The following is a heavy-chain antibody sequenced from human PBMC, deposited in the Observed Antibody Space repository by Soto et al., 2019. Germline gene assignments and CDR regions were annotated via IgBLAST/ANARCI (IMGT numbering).Heavy chain of an antibody. CDR1: GGSITSDYSC. V-gene: IGHV4-30-4*01. J-gene: IGHJ4*02. CDR3: ARGPSGDKVHY. CDR2: IFDSGTT. Sequence: PSEPLSLTCTVSGGSITSDYSCWSWIRQPPGEGLEWIGHIFDSGTTYTNPSLRSQVAISLDTSKNHFSLTLSSVTAADTAVYYCARGPSGDKVHYWGQGALVTVSS. D-gene: IGHD7-27*01.